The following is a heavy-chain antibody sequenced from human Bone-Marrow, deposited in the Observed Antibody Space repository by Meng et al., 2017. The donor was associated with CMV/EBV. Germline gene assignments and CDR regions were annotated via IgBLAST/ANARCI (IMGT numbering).Heavy chain of an antibody. Sequence: GGSLRLSCAASGFTFSSYAMHWVRQAPGKGLEWVAVISYDGDNKHYADSVKGRFTVSRDNAKNTLYLQMNSLRTEDTAIYYCARAKDDFWSGFDYWGQGTLVTVSS. CDR3: ARAKDDFWSGFDY. CDR1: GFTFSSYA. D-gene: IGHD3-3*01. J-gene: IGHJ4*02. CDR2: ISYDGDNK. V-gene: IGHV3-30*04.